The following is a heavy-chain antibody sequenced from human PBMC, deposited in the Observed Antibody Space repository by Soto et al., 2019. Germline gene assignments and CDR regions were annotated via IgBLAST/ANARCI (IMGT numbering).Heavy chain of an antibody. CDR2: IFPGDSDS. J-gene: IGHJ6*02. CDR3: ARLLNGMDV. Sequence: GESLKISCEGSGYTFSSYWIAWVRQMPGKGLEWMGIIFPGDSDSRYSPSFQGQVTMTADKSTSTAYLQWTSLNASDTAMYYCARLLNGMDVWGHGTTVTVSS. V-gene: IGHV5-51*01. CDR1: GYTFSSYW.